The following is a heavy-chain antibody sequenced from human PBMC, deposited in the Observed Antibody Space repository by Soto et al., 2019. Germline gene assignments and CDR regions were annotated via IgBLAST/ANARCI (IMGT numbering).Heavy chain of an antibody. D-gene: IGHD3-10*01. CDR3: ARSITMVRGVGDDAFDI. J-gene: IGHJ3*02. CDR2: IIPIFVTA. V-gene: IGHV1-69*01. Sequence: QVQLVQSGAEVKKPGSSVKVSCKASGGTFSSYAISWVRQAPGQGLEWMGGIIPIFVTANYAQKFQGRVTITADESTSTAYMELSSLRSEDTAVYYCARSITMVRGVGDDAFDIWGQGTMVTVSS. CDR1: GGTFSSYA.